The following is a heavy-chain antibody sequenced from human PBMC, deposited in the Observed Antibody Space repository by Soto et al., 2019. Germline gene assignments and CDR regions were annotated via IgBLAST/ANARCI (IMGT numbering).Heavy chain of an antibody. D-gene: IGHD3-10*01. V-gene: IGHV2-5*02. CDR3: VRNWRYYGGDYYYGMDA. CDR1: GFSLNTGGVG. Sequence: ITLKESGLTLVKPTQTLTLTCTFSGFSLNTGGVGVGWVRQTRGKAMEWLALIYWDDDERYRPSLRSRLNITKDTINTQVVLTMTNMDPEDTATYYCVRNWRYYGGDYYYGMDAWGQGTTVTVSS. J-gene: IGHJ6*02. CDR2: IYWDDDE.